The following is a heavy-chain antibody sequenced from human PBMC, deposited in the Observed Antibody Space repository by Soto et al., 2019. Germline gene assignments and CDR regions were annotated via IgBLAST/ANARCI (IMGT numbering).Heavy chain of an antibody. CDR3: ARGDCVGGHCSSLAGSFYYYMDV. V-gene: IGHV3-74*01. J-gene: IGHJ6*03. Sequence: EVQLVESGGGLVQPGGSLRLSCAASGFTFSNYWMYWVRQAPGKGLVWVSRINSDGSVSSYADSVKGRLTISRDNVKNTLYLQMDSLRAEDTAVYYCARGDCVGGHCSSLAGSFYYYMDVWGKGTTVTVFS. CDR2: INSDGSVS. D-gene: IGHD2-21*02. CDR1: GFTFSNYW.